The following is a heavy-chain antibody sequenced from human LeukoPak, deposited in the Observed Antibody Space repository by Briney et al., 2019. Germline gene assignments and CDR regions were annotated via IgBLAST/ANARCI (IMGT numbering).Heavy chain of an antibody. CDR2: IRSKAYGGTT. CDR1: GFTFSSYG. J-gene: IGHJ2*01. V-gene: IGHV3-49*04. CDR3: TISDPGYFDL. Sequence: GGSLRLSCAASGFTFSSYGMHWVRQAPGKGLEWVGFIRSKAYGGTTEYAASVKGRFTISRDDSKSIAYLQMNSLKTEDTAVYYCTISDPGYFDLWGRGTLVTVYS.